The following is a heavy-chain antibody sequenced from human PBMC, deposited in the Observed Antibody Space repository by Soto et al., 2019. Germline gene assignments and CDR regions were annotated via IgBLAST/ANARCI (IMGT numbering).Heavy chain of an antibody. CDR1: GFTFSNAW. J-gene: IGHJ3*02. V-gene: IGHV3-15*01. Sequence: GSLRLSCAASGFTFSNAWMSWVRQAPGKGLEWVGRIKSKTDGGTTDYAAPVKGRFTISRDDSKNTLYLQMNSLKTEDTAVYYCTTDRYSSSSHAFDIWGQGTMVTVSS. D-gene: IGHD6-6*01. CDR2: IKSKTDGGTT. CDR3: TTDRYSSSSHAFDI.